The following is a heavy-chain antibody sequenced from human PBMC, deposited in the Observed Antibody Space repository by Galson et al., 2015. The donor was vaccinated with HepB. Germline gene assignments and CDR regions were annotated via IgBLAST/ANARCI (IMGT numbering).Heavy chain of an antibody. D-gene: IGHD1-26*01. CDR1: GYSFTSYW. V-gene: IGHV5-51*01. CDR2: IYPGDSDT. Sequence: QSGAEVKKPGESLKISCKGSGYSFTSYWIGWVRQMPGKGLEWMGIIYPGDSDTRYSPSFQGQVTISADKSISTAYLQWSSLKASDTAMYYCARRATGRATKAGPFDYWGQGTLVTVSS. J-gene: IGHJ4*02. CDR3: ARRATGRATKAGPFDY.